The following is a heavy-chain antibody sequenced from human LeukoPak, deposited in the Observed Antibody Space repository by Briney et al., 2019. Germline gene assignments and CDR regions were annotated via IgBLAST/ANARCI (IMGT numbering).Heavy chain of an antibody. CDR2: IGSDYDR. CDR1: GFAFGSYA. CDR3: ARGYCSSTSCYAYYHYGMDV. V-gene: IGHV3-23*01. Sequence: GGSLRLSCTASGFAFGSYAMAWVRQAPGKGLEGVAAIGSDYDRVHEDSVKGRFTISRDNAKNTLYLQMNSLRAEDTAVYYCARGYCSSTSCYAYYHYGMDVWGQGTTVTVSS. J-gene: IGHJ6*02. D-gene: IGHD2-2*01.